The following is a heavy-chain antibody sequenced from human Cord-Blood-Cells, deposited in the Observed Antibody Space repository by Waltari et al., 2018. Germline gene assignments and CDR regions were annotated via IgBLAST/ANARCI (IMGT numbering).Heavy chain of an antibody. CDR1: GFTFSSYS. V-gene: IGHV3-21*01. CDR3: ARSFSGSYDY. Sequence: EVQLVESGGGLVKPGGSLRLSCAASGFTFSSYSMNWVRQAPGKGLEWVSSMSSSSSYIYYADSVKGRFTISRDNAKNSLYLQMNSLRAEDTAVYYCARSFSGSYDYWGQGTLVTVSS. D-gene: IGHD1-26*01. CDR2: MSSSSSYI. J-gene: IGHJ4*02.